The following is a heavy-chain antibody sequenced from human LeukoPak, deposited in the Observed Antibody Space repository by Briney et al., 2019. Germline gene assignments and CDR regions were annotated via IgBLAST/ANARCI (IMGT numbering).Heavy chain of an antibody. CDR1: GYTFTGYY. CDR3: ARVRYYDSSGYYRPDDAFDI. V-gene: IGHV1-2*02. J-gene: IGHJ3*02. D-gene: IGHD3-22*01. CDR2: INPNSGGT. Sequence: GASVKVSCKASGYTFTGYYMHWVRQAPGQGLEWTGWINPNSGGTNYAQKFQGRVTMTRDTSISTAYMELSRLRSDDTAVYYCARVRYYDSSGYYRPDDAFDIWGQGTMVTVSS.